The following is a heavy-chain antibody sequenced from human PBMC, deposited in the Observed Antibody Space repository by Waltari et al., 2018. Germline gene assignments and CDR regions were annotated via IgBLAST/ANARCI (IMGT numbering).Heavy chain of an antibody. D-gene: IGHD6-6*01. CDR3: AGEGAARPQYNWFDP. CDR2: IYTSGST. V-gene: IGHV4-61*02. CDR1: GGSISSGSYY. J-gene: IGHJ5*02. Sequence: QVQLQESGPGLVKPSQTLSLTCTVSGGSISSGSYYWSWIRQPAGKGLEWIGRIYTSGSTNYNPSRKSRGTISVDTSKNQFSLKLSSVTAADTAVYYCAGEGAARPQYNWFDPWGQGTLVTVSS.